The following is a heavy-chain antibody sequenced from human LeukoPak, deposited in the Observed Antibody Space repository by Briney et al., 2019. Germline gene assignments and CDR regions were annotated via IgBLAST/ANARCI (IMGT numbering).Heavy chain of an antibody. CDR3: ARSPIFGVVWHY. Sequence: GGSLRLSCAASGFTFSSYAMSWIRQAPGKGLEWVSYISSSGSTLYYADSVKGRFTISRDNAKNSLYLQMNSLRAEDTAVYYCARSPIFGVVWHYWGQGTLVTVSS. D-gene: IGHD3-3*01. CDR2: ISSSGSTL. J-gene: IGHJ4*02. V-gene: IGHV3-11*01. CDR1: GFTFSSYA.